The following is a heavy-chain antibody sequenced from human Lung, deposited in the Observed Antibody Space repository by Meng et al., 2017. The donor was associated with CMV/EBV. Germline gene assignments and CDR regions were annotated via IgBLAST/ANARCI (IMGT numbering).Heavy chain of an antibody. CDR2: IIPIFGTA. J-gene: IGHJ6*04. D-gene: IGHD3-22*01. V-gene: IGHV1-69*05. CDR3: ARTRYDSSGYDAYYYYAMDV. Sequence: SXXVSXKASGGNFGTYAISWVRQAPGQGLEWMGGIIPIFGTASFAQKFQGRVTITTDESTAYMELSSLRSEDAAVYYCARTRYDSSGYDAYYYYAMDVWXKGTTVTVSS. CDR1: GGNFGTYA.